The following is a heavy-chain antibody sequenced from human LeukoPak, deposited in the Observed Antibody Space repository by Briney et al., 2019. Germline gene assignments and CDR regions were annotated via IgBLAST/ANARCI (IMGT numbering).Heavy chain of an antibody. CDR2: ISSSGSTI. V-gene: IGHV3-48*03. D-gene: IGHD2-2*01. CDR3: ARGPQYCGSTSCYLSWFDP. Sequence: GSLRLSCAASGFTSSSYEMNWVRQALGKGLEWVSYISSSGSTIYYADSVKGRFTISRDNAKNSLYLQMNSLRAEDTAVYYCARGPQYCGSTSCYLSWFDPWGQGTLVTVSS. J-gene: IGHJ5*02. CDR1: GFTSSSYE.